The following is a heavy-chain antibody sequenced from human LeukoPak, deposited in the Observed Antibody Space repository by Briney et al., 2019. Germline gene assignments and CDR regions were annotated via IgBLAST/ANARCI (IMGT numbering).Heavy chain of an antibody. D-gene: IGHD3-3*01. CDR3: ARDGYDFWSGWPWFDP. Sequence: GASVKVSCKASGYTFTSYGISWVRQAPGQGLEWMGWISAYNGNTNYAQKLQGRVTMTTDTSTSTAYMELRSLRSDDTAVYYCARDGYDFWSGWPWFDPWGQGTLVTVSS. J-gene: IGHJ5*02. CDR1: GYTFTSYG. CDR2: ISAYNGNT. V-gene: IGHV1-18*01.